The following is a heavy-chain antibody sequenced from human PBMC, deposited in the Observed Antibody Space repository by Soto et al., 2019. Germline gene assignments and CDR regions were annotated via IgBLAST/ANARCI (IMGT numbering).Heavy chain of an antibody. CDR2: INHSGST. CDR1: GGSFSGYY. D-gene: IGHD3-3*01. V-gene: IGHV4-34*01. Sequence: SETLSHTCAVYGGSFSGYYWSWIRQPPGKGLEWIGEINHSGSTNYNPSLKSRVTISVDTSKNQFSLKLSSVTAADTAVYYCARAPPRITIFGVVTNPPHWFDPWGQGTLVTVSS. CDR3: ARAPPRITIFGVVTNPPHWFDP. J-gene: IGHJ5*02.